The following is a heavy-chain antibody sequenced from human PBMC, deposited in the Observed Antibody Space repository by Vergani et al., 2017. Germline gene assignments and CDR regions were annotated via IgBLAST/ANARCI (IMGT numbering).Heavy chain of an antibody. CDR1: GGSISSGGYY. V-gene: IGHV4-31*03. CDR3: ARDGCSGGSCSTRSFDY. CDR2: IYYSGST. J-gene: IGHJ4*02. D-gene: IGHD2-15*01. Sequence: QVQLQESGPGLVKPSQTLSLTCTVSGGSISSGGYYWSWIRQHPGKGLEWIGYIYYSGSTYYNPSLKRRVPISVDTSKNQCSLKLSSVTAADTAVYYCARDGCSGGSCSTRSFDYWGQGTLVTVSS.